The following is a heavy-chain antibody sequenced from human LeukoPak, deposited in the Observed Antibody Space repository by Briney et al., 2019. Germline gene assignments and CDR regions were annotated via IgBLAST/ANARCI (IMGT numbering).Heavy chain of an antibody. V-gene: IGHV1-69*01. CDR1: GGTFSSYA. Sequence: SVKVSCKASGGTFSSYAISWVRQAPGQGLEWMGGIIPIFGTANYAQKFQGRVTITADESTSTAYMELSSLRSEDTAVYYCAVGYCSGGSCYGNPEPHVELYGMDVWGQGTTVTVSS. J-gene: IGHJ6*02. CDR2: IIPIFGTA. D-gene: IGHD2-15*01. CDR3: AVGYCSGGSCYGNPEPHVELYGMDV.